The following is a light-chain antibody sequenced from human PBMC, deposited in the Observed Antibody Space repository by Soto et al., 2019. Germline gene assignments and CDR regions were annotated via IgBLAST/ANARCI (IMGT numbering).Light chain of an antibody. CDR2: YDD. J-gene: IGLJ3*02. V-gene: IGLV1-36*01. CDR1: SSNIGNNA. Sequence: QSVLTQPPSVSEAPRQRVTISWSGSSSNIGNNAVNWYQQLPGKAPKLLIYYDDLLPSGVSDRFSGSKSGTSASLAISGLKPEAEVDYYCAAWDDSLNGPVFGGGTKLTVL. CDR3: AAWDDSLNGPV.